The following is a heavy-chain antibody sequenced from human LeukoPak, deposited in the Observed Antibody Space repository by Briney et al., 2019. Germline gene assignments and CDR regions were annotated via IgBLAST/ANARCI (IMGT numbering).Heavy chain of an antibody. V-gene: IGHV5-51*01. J-gene: IGHJ4*02. CDR3: ARSSLGATTEFAY. Sequence: TAGGSLRLSCKGSGYSFTSYWIGWVRQMPGKGLEWMGIIYPGDSDTRYSPSFQGQVTISADKSISTAYLQWSSLKASDTAMYYCARSSLGATTEFAYWGQGTLVTVSS. D-gene: IGHD1-26*01. CDR1: GYSFTSYW. CDR2: IYPGDSDT.